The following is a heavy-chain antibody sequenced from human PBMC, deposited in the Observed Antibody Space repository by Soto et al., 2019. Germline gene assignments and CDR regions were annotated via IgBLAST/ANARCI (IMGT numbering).Heavy chain of an antibody. Sequence: PGGSLRLSCAASGFAFSDYAMTWVRQAPGKGLEWVSTISTSDGDTYYADSVKGRFTISRDNSRNTLYLQMSSLRAEDTAVYYCASRSGNYPKYNWFDPWAQGTLVTVSS. D-gene: IGHD3-10*01. CDR1: GFAFSDYA. CDR2: ISTSDGDT. V-gene: IGHV3-23*01. CDR3: ASRSGNYPKYNWFDP. J-gene: IGHJ5*02.